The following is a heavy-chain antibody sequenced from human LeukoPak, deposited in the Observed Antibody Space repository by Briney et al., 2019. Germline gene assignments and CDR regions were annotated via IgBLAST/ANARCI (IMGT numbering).Heavy chain of an antibody. CDR1: GYTFTTYG. J-gene: IGHJ5*02. CDR2: IGTQNGDT. Sequence: ASVTVSCKASGYTFTTYGINWVRQAPGQGLEGMGWIGTQNGDTNYAQNFQGRVTMTTDTSTSTAYMELRSLRSDDTAVYYCARKVGTESLRWLDPWGQGTLVTVSS. CDR3: ARKVGTESLRWLDP. V-gene: IGHV1-18*01. D-gene: IGHD1-1*01.